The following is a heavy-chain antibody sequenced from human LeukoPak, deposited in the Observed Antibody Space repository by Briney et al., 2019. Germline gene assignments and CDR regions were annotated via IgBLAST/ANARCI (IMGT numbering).Heavy chain of an antibody. CDR2: IRSKANSYAT. J-gene: IGHJ5*02. CDR1: GLTFSGSA. Sequence: GGSLRLSCAASGLTFSGSAMHRVRQASGKGLEWVGRIRSKANSYATAYAASVKGRFTISRDDSKNTAYLQMNSLKTEDTAVYYCTRNDYDYVWGSLNPWGQGTLVTVSS. D-gene: IGHD3-16*01. V-gene: IGHV3-73*01. CDR3: TRNDYDYVWGSLNP.